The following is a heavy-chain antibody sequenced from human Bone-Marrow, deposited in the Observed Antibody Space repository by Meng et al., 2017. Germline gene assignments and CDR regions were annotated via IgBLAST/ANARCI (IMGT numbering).Heavy chain of an antibody. CDR3: ARDVAGRGGY. J-gene: IGHJ4*02. D-gene: IGHD1-26*01. V-gene: IGHV3-74*01. Sequence: GGSLRLYCAASGFTFSSYWMHWVRQTPGKGLVWVSRINTDGTTTTYADSVKGRFTISKDNAKNTLYLQMNSLRGEDTAVYYCARDVAGRGGYWGQGTLVTVSS. CDR2: INTDGTTT. CDR1: GFTFSSYW.